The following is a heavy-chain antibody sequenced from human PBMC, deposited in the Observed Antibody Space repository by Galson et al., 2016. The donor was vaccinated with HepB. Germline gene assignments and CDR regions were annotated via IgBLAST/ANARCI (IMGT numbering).Heavy chain of an antibody. J-gene: IGHJ4*02. CDR2: ISAYNGNT. CDR1: GYTLSNYG. CDR3: ARDLRMGTVYFDF. D-gene: IGHD4-11*01. V-gene: IGHV1-18*01. Sequence: SVKVSCKASGYTLSNYGISWVRQAPGQGLEWMGWISAYNGNTKYAQKFQGRVTMTTDTSTNTGYMELRRLRSADTAVYYCARDLRMGTVYFDFWGQGTLVTVPS.